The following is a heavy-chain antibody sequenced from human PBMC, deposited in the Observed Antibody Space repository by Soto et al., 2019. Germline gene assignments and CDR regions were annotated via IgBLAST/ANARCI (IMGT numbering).Heavy chain of an antibody. V-gene: IGHV3-13*05. CDR2: IGTAGDP. CDR3: ARGRYGSYHDYYYYGMDV. CDR1: GFTFSSYD. D-gene: IGHD1-26*01. J-gene: IGHJ6*02. Sequence: ESGGGLVQPGGSLRLSCAASGFTFSSYDMHWVRQATGKGLEWVSAIGTAGDPYYPGSVKGRFTISRENAKNSLYLQMNSLRAGDTAVYYCARGRYGSYHDYYYYGMDVWGQGTTVTVSS.